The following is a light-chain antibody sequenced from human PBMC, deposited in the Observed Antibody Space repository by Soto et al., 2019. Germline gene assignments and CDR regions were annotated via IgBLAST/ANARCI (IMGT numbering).Light chain of an antibody. CDR3: RSYTTSSTVV. CDR1: SSDVGGYNY. V-gene: IGLV2-14*01. Sequence: QSALTQPASVSGSPGQSITISCTGTSSDVGGYNYVSWYQQHPGKAPKVMIYDVSNRPSGVSNRFSGSKSGNTASLTISGLQAEDEADYYCRSYTTSSTVVFGGGTKLTVL. CDR2: DVS. J-gene: IGLJ2*01.